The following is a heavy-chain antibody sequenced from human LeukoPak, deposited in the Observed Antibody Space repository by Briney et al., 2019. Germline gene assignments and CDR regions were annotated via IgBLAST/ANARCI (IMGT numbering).Heavy chain of an antibody. CDR2: IYHSGST. Sequence: PSETLSLTCAVSGGSISRGGYSWSWIRQPPGKGLEWIGYIYHSGSTYYNPSLKSRVTISVDRSKNQFSLKLSSVTAADTAVYYCARGPGGMDVWGKGTTVTVSS. V-gene: IGHV4-30-2*01. CDR3: ARGPGGMDV. J-gene: IGHJ6*04. CDR1: GGSISRGGYS.